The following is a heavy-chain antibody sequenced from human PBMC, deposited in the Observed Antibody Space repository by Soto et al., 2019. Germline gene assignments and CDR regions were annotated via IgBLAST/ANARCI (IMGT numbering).Heavy chain of an antibody. V-gene: IGHV6-1*01. Sequence: SQTLSLTCAISGDSVSSNSAAWNWIRQSPSRGLEWLGRTYYRSKWYNDYAVSVKSRITINPDTSKNQFSLQLNSVTPEDTAVYYCARDPGYCSGGSCYPPDVWGQGTLVTVSS. D-gene: IGHD2-15*01. CDR2: TYYRSKWYN. CDR1: GDSVSSNSAA. CDR3: ARDPGYCSGGSCYPPDV. J-gene: IGHJ4*02.